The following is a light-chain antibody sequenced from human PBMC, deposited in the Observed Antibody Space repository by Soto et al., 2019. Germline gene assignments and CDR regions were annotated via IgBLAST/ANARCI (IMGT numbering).Light chain of an antibody. CDR2: KAS. J-gene: IGKJ4*01. Sequence: DIQMTQSPSTLSASVGDRVTITCRASQSISSWLAWYQQKPGKAPKLLIYKASSLESGVPPRFSGSGSGTEFTLTISSLQPDDFATYHCQQYNSDSSLAFGGGTKVESK. CDR3: QQYNSDSSLA. V-gene: IGKV1-5*03. CDR1: QSISSW.